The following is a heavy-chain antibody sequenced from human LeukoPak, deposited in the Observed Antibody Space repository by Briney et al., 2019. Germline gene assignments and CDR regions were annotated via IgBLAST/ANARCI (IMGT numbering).Heavy chain of an antibody. D-gene: IGHD5-18*01. CDR3: AEAPGGYSYVMDV. J-gene: IGHJ6*02. CDR1: GFTFSSYW. V-gene: IGHV3-74*01. Sequence: GGSLRLSCAVSGFTFSSYWMHWVRQAPGKGLVWVSRIDRDGSRINYADSVKGRFTISRDNSKNTLYLQMNSLRAEDTAVYYCAEAPGGYSYVMDVWGQGTTVTVSS. CDR2: IDRDGSRI.